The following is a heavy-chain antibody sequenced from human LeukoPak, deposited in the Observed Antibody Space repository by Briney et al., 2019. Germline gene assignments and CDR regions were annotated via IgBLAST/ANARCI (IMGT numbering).Heavy chain of an antibody. CDR1: RFTFSTYA. V-gene: IGHV3-49*04. CDR2: IRSKAYGGTT. D-gene: IGHD3-22*01. Sequence: GGSLRLSCAASRFTFSTYAMSWVRQAPGKGLEWVGFIRSKAYGGTTEYAASVKGRFTISRDDSKSIAYLQMNSLKTEDTAVYYCTRVNRAYYYDSSGYQSSYYFDYWGQGTLVTVSS. J-gene: IGHJ4*02. CDR3: TRVNRAYYYDSSGYQSSYYFDY.